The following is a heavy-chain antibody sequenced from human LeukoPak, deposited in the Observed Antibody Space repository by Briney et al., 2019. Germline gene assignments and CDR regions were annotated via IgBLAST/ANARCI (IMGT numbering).Heavy chain of an antibody. CDR1: GFTFSTYA. CDR3: VRDFRSADY. J-gene: IGHJ4*02. CDR2: ISGSGGST. Sequence: PGGSLRLSCAASGFTFSTYAMSWVRQVPGKGLEWVSGISGSGGSTYYADSVKGRFTISRDNARNTVYLQMNSLRVEDTAVYYCVRDFRSADYWGQGTLVTVSS. V-gene: IGHV3-23*01.